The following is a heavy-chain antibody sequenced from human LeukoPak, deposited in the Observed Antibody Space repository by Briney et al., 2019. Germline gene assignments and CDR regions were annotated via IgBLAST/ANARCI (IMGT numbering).Heavy chain of an antibody. J-gene: IGHJ4*02. D-gene: IGHD6-13*01. CDR1: GFTFSSYS. Sequence: PGGSLRLSCAASGFTFSSYSMNWVRQAPGKGLEWVSSISSTSRYIYYADSLKGRFIISRDNAKNSLYLQMNSLRAEDTAVYYCARDVNGFSSTWYEYWGQGTLVTVSS. CDR2: ISSTSRYI. V-gene: IGHV3-21*01. CDR3: ARDVNGFSSTWYEY.